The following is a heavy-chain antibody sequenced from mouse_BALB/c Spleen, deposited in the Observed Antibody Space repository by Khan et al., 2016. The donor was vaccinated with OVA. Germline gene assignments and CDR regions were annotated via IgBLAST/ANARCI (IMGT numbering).Heavy chain of an antibody. CDR3: TRIYGSDFDY. V-gene: IGHV1-20*02. J-gene: IGHJ2*01. CDR2: INPHIGET. Sequence: VQLKESGPELVKPGASVKISCKASGYSFTGYFMNWVMQSHGNSLEWIGRINPHIGETFYNQKFKGKATLTVDESSSTAHMELRSLASEDSAVYYCTRIYGSDFDYWGQGTTLTVSS. D-gene: IGHD1-1*01. CDR1: GYSFTGYF.